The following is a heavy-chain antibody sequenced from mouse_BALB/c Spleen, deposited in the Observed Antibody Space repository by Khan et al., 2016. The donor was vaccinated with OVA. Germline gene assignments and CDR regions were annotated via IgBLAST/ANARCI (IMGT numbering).Heavy chain of an antibody. D-gene: IGHD2-13*01. CDR2: ISDGGSYT. CDR1: GFTFSDYY. Sequence: EVELVESGGGLVKPGWSLKLSCAASGFTFSDYYMYWVRQTPEKRLEWVATISDGGSYTYYPDNMKGRFTISRDDAKKNLYLQMSSLKSDDTAMDYCARGFYGDPLAYWGQGTLVTGSA. CDR3: ARGFYGDPLAY. J-gene: IGHJ3*01. V-gene: IGHV5-4*02.